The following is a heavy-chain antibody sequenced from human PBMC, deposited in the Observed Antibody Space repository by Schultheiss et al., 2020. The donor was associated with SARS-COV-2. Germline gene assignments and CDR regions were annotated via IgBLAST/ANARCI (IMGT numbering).Heavy chain of an antibody. CDR2: INSNSGGT. Sequence: ASVKVSCKASGYTFTGYYIHWVRQAPGQGLEWMGRINSNSGGTDYAQKFQGRVTLTRDTSITTVYMELSRLRSDDTAVYYCARDIRYRLQSTVTTNPIDYWGQGTLVTVSS. V-gene: IGHV1-2*06. CDR3: ARDIRYRLQSTVTTNPIDY. D-gene: IGHD4-17*01. CDR1: GYTFTGYY. J-gene: IGHJ4*02.